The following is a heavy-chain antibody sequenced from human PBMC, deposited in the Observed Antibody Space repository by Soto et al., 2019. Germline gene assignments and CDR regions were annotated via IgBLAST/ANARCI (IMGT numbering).Heavy chain of an antibody. CDR3: AREGSRQHLIGIYYYYYGMDV. D-gene: IGHD6-13*01. J-gene: IGHJ6*02. V-gene: IGHV4-34*01. CDR2: INHSGST. CDR1: GGSFSGYY. Sequence: QVQLQQWGAGLLKPSETLSLTCAVYGGSFSGYYWSWIRQPPGTGLEWIGEINHSGSTNYNPSLKSRVTISVDTCKNQFSLQLSSVTAADAAVYYCAREGSRQHLIGIYYYYYGMDVWGQGTTVTVSS.